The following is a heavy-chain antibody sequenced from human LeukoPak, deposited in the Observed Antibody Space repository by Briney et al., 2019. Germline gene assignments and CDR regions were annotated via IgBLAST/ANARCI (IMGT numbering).Heavy chain of an antibody. D-gene: IGHD6-13*01. CDR3: AREPYSSSWFDP. Sequence: PSETLSLTCTVSGGSISSYYWSWIRQPAGKGLEWIGRIYTRGSTNYNPSLKSRVTMSLDTSKNQFSLKLSSVTAADTAVYYCAREPYSSSWFDPWGQGTLVTVSS. J-gene: IGHJ5*02. CDR2: IYTRGST. CDR1: GGSISSYY. V-gene: IGHV4-4*07.